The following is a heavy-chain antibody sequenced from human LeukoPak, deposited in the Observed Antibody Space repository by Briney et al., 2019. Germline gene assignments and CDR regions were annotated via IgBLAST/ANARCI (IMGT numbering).Heavy chain of an antibody. J-gene: IGHJ5*02. V-gene: IGHV3-23*01. CDR2: ISGSGGST. Sequence: RAGGSLRLSCAASGFTFSSYAMSWVRQAPGKGLEWVSAISGSGGSTYYADSVKGRFTISRDNSKNSLHLQMNSLRAEDTAVYYCANLEWGNYQLPTYSWIDPWGQGTLVTVSS. D-gene: IGHD2-2*01. CDR3: ANLEWGNYQLPTYSWIDP. CDR1: GFTFSSYA.